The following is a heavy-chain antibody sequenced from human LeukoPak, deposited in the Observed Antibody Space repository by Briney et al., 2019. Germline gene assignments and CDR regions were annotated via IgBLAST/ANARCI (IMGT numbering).Heavy chain of an antibody. D-gene: IGHD3-10*01. J-gene: IGHJ4*02. CDR2: ISTSSSYI. Sequence: GGSLRLSCAASGFTLSNYNMNWVRQAPGKGLEWVSSISTSSSYIYYADSVKGRFINSRDNAKNSLYLQMNSLRAEDTAVYYCARHLNYYLDYWGQGTLVTVSS. CDR3: ARHLNYYLDY. V-gene: IGHV3-21*01. CDR1: GFTLSNYN.